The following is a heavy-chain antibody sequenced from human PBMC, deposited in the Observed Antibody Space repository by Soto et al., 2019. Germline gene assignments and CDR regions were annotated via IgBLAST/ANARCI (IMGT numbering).Heavy chain of an antibody. D-gene: IGHD6-19*01. CDR2: ISYDGSNK. CDR3: ARWAWERWLAAGQKYGMDV. J-gene: IGHJ6*02. CDR1: GFTFSSYA. Sequence: QVQLVESGGGVVQPGRSLRLSCAASGFTFSSYAMHWVRQAPGKGLEWVAVISYDGSNKYYADSVKGRFTISRDNSKNTLYRQMNSLRAEDTAVYYCARWAWERWLAAGQKYGMDVWGQGTTVTVSS. V-gene: IGHV3-30-3*01.